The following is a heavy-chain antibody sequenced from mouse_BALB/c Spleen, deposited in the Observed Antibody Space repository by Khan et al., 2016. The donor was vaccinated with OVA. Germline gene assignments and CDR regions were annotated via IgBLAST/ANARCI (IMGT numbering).Heavy chain of an antibody. CDR2: INTYTGEP. J-gene: IGHJ4*01. CDR1: GHTFTNFG. D-gene: IGHD2-10*01. V-gene: IGHV9-3-1*01. Sequence: VQLQESGPELKKPGETVKISCKASGHTFTNFGMNWVKQAPGKGLKWMGWINTYTGEPTYADDFNGRFAFSLEASASTAYLQINNLTNEDTATYCCARPPYFSYARDNWGQGTSVTGSS. CDR3: ARPPYFSYARDN.